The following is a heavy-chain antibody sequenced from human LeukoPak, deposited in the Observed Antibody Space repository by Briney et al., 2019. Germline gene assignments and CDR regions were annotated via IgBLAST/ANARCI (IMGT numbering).Heavy chain of an antibody. D-gene: IGHD3-3*01. CDR3: AREWGSPLRFLDY. CDR1: GYTFTSYG. CDR2: ISAYNGNT. V-gene: IGHV1-18*01. J-gene: IGHJ4*02. Sequence: ASVKVSCKASGYTFTSYGISWVRQAPGQGLEWMGWISAYNGNTNYAQKLQGRVTMTTDTSTSTAYVELRSLRSDDTAVYYCAREWGSPLRFLDYWGQGTLVTVSS.